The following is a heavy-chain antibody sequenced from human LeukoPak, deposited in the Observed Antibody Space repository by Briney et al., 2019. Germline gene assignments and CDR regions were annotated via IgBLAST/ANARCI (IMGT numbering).Heavy chain of an antibody. V-gene: IGHV4-39*01. J-gene: IGHJ4*02. CDR2: IYYSGST. Sequence: PSETLSLTCTVSGGSISSSSYYWGWIRQPPGKGLEWIGSIYYSGSTYYNPSLKSRVTISVDTSKNQFSLKLSSVTAADTAVYYCAGNDYGGNRIDYWGQGALVTVSS. CDR3: AGNDYGGNRIDY. CDR1: GGSISSSSYY. D-gene: IGHD4-23*01.